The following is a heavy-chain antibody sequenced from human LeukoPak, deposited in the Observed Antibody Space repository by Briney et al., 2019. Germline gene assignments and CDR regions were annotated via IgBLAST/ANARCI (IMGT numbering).Heavy chain of an antibody. CDR3: ARVSAYYYDSSGYYYDY. V-gene: IGHV4-30-4*01. D-gene: IGHD3-22*01. J-gene: IGHJ4*02. Sequence: PSETLSLTCTVSGGSISSGDYYWSWIRQPPGKGLEWIGYIYYSGSTYYNPSLKSRVTISVDTSKNQFSLKLSSVTAADTAVYYCARVSAYYYDSSGYYYDYRGQGTLVTVSS. CDR2: IYYSGST. CDR1: GGSISSGDYY.